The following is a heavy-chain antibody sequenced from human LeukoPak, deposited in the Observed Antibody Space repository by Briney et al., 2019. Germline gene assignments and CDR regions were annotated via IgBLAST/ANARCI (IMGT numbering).Heavy chain of an antibody. CDR1: GGSISSYY. D-gene: IGHD3-16*01. CDR3: ARDSLGFRASDI. Sequence: PSETLSLTCSVSGGSISSYYWSWIRQPAGKGLEWIGRIYTSGSTNYNPSLKSRVTMSADTSKDQISLNLSSVTAADTAVYYCARDSLGFRASDIWGQGTMITVSS. CDR2: IYTSGST. J-gene: IGHJ3*02. V-gene: IGHV4-4*07.